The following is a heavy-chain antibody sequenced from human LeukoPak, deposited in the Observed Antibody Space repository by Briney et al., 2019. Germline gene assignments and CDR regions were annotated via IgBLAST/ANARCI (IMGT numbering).Heavy chain of an antibody. CDR3: AKYVMYSAKPLDY. J-gene: IGHJ4*02. CDR1: GSTFSNYA. V-gene: IGHV3-23*01. Sequence: GGSLRLSCAASGSTFSNYAMSWVRQAPGKGLEWVSAISGSGDSTYYADSAKGRFTISRDNSKNTLYLQVNNLRAEDTAVYYCAKYVMYSAKPLDYWGQGTLVTVSS. D-gene: IGHD2-8*01. CDR2: ISGSGDST.